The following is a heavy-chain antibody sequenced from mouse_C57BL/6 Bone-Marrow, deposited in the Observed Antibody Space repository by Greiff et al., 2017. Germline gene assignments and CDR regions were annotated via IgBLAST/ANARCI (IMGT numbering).Heavy chain of an antibody. D-gene: IGHD2-4*01. V-gene: IGHV1-50*01. CDR1: GYTFTSYW. J-gene: IGHJ2*01. Sequence: QVQLQQPGAELVKPGASVKLSCKASGYTFTSYWMQWVKQRPGQGLEWIGEIDPSDSYTNYNQKFKGKATLTVDTSSSTAYMQLSSLTSEDSAVYYCARSPRYDFGDYWGQGTTLTVSS. CDR3: ARSPRYDFGDY. CDR2: IDPSDSYT.